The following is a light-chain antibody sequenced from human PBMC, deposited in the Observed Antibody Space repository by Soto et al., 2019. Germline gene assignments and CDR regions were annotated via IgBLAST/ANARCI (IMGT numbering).Light chain of an antibody. J-gene: IGKJ2*01. CDR2: GAS. V-gene: IGKV3-15*01. CDR3: QQYNNWPRT. CDR1: QTVSSN. Sequence: EIVLTQSPATLSVSPGERATLSCRASQTVSSNLVWYQQRPGQPPRLLIYGASTRATDISPRFSGSGSGTEFTLTISSLQPEDFAIYDCQQYNNWPRTFGQGTKLEIK.